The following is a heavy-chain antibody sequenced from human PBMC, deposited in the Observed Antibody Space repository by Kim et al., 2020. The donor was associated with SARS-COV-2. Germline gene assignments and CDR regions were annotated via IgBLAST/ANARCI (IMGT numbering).Heavy chain of an antibody. CDR1: GGSISSYY. J-gene: IGHJ4*02. Sequence: SETLSLTCTVSGGSISSYYWSWIRQPPGKGLEWIGYIYYSGSTNYNPSLKSRVTISVDTSKNQFSLKLSSVTAADTAVYYCARGPERIQLWLSGVGFDYWGQGTLVTVSS. CDR2: IYYSGST. V-gene: IGHV4-59*01. D-gene: IGHD5-18*01. CDR3: ARGPERIQLWLSGVGFDY.